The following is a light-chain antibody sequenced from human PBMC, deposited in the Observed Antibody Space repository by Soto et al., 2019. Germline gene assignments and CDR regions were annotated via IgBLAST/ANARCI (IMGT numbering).Light chain of an antibody. V-gene: IGLV1-40*01. Sequence: VLAQPPSVSGAPGQKVTISCTGSSSNIGAGYDLHWYQQLPGTAPKLLLYGNSNRPSGVPDRFSGSKSGTSASLAITGLQAEDEADYYCQSYDSSLSAYVFGTGTKSPS. CDR3: QSYDSSLSAYV. CDR1: SSNIGAGYD. CDR2: GNS. J-gene: IGLJ1*01.